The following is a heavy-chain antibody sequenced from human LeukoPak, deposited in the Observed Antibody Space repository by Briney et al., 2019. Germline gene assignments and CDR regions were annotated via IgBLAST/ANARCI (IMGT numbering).Heavy chain of an antibody. Sequence: SETLSLTCAVYGGSFSGYYWSWIRQPPGKGLEWIGEINHSGSTNYNPSLKSRVTISVDTSKNQFSLKLSSVTAADTAVYYCARSNYYYGSGSYYNAQFDYWGQGTLVTVSS. CDR3: ARSNYYYGSGSYYNAQFDY. D-gene: IGHD3-10*01. CDR1: GGSFSGYY. J-gene: IGHJ4*02. V-gene: IGHV4-34*01. CDR2: INHSGST.